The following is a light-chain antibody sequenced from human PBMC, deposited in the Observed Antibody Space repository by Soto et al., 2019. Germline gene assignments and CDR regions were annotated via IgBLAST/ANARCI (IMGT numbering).Light chain of an antibody. CDR2: GAS. Sequence: EVVLTRSPGNMSLSPGERATLSCRASQSVSSRYLAWFQQKPGQAPRLLIYGASSRATGIPDRFSGSGSGTDFTLTISRLESEDFAVYYCQQYGSSYTFGPGTKVDIK. J-gene: IGKJ3*01. CDR1: QSVSSRY. CDR3: QQYGSSYT. V-gene: IGKV3-20*01.